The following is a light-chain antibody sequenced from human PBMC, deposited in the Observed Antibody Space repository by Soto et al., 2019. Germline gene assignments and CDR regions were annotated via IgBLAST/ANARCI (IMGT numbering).Light chain of an antibody. V-gene: IGKV3-11*01. Sequence: SPGERATLSCRASQSVGSYLGWYQQKPGQAPRLLIYDASNRATGIPARFSGSGSGTDFTLTISSLEPEDCAVYYCQQRSNWPPPITFGQGTRLEIK. CDR3: QQRSNWPPPIT. J-gene: IGKJ5*01. CDR2: DAS. CDR1: QSVGSY.